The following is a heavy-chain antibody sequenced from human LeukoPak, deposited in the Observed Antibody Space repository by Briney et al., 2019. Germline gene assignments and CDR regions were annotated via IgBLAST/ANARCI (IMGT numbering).Heavy chain of an antibody. D-gene: IGHD4-23*01. CDR1: GFTFSSYA. CDR2: IGRYGGDI. J-gene: IGHJ4*02. Sequence: GGSLRLSCAASGFTFSSYAMTWVRQAPGKGLEWVSVIGRYGGDIHYADSVEGRFTISRYNSKNTLYLQMNSLRVEDTAIYYCAKYAPPTTVVTRFFDSWGQGTLVTVSS. CDR3: AKYAPPTTVVTRFFDS. V-gene: IGHV3-23*01.